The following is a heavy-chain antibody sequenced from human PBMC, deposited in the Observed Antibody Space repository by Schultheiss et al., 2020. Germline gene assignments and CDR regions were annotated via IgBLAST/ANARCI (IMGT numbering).Heavy chain of an antibody. CDR3: ARCGYSSGWYLN. V-gene: IGHV1-3*01. J-gene: IGHJ4*02. D-gene: IGHD6-19*01. CDR1: GYTFTSYA. Sequence: ASVKVSCKASGYTFTSYAMHWVRQAPGQRLEWMGWINAGNGNTKYSQKFQGRVTITRDTSASTAYMELSSLRSEDTAVYYCARCGYSSGWYLNWGQGTLVTVSS. CDR2: INAGNGNT.